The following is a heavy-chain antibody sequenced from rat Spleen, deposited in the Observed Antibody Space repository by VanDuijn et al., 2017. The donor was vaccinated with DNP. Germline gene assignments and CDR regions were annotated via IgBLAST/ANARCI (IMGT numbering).Heavy chain of an antibody. CDR3: VRWNSGHFDY. Sequence: EVQLVESGGGLVQPGRSLKLSCAASGFTFSNYDMAWVRQAPTKGLEWVASISSTAYTPYYRDSVKGRFTISRDNAKSTLYLQMNSLRSEDMATYYCVRWNSGHFDYWGQGVMVTVSS. CDR1: GFTFSNYD. CDR2: ISSTAYTP. J-gene: IGHJ2*01. D-gene: IGHD4-3*01. V-gene: IGHV5-25*01.